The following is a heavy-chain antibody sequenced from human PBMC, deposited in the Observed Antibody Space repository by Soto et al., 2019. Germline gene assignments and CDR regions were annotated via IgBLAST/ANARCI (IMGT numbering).Heavy chain of an antibody. J-gene: IGHJ4*02. CDR1: GGSMSDYY. CDR3: ARQGYSDTSAWSFHS. CDR2: VYHTGSA. V-gene: IGHV4-59*08. Sequence: SETLSLTCTVSGGSMSDYYWNWIRQPPGKGPEWIGHVYHTGSANYNPSLKSRVTISVDGSKNQFSLEVTSVTAADTAVYYCARQGYSDTSAWSFHSWGQGTLVTVSS. D-gene: IGHD6-19*01.